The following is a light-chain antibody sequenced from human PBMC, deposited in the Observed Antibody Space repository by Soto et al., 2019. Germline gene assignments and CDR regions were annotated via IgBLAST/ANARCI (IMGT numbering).Light chain of an antibody. CDR1: QNVISTY. V-gene: IGKV3-20*01. Sequence: EVVLTQSPGTLSLSPGEKATLSCRASQNVISTYLAWYQQKPGQTPRLLIYAASSRAAGFPDRFSGSGSETDFTLTISRLEPEDFAVYYCQQYGGSPWTFGQGTKVDIK. CDR2: AAS. J-gene: IGKJ1*01. CDR3: QQYGGSPWT.